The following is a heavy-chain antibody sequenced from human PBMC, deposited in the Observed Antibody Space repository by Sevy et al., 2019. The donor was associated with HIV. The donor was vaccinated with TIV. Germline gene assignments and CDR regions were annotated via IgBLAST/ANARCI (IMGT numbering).Heavy chain of an antibody. D-gene: IGHD2-15*01. Sequence: SETLCLTCTVSGGSISSYYWSWIRHPPGKGLEWIGYIYYSGSTNYNPSLKSRVTISVDTSKNQFSLKLSSVTAADTAVYYCARAVVVVAAPYYGMDVWGQGTTVTVSS. CDR1: GGSISSYY. CDR2: IYYSGST. V-gene: IGHV4-59*01. CDR3: ARAVVVVAAPYYGMDV. J-gene: IGHJ6*02.